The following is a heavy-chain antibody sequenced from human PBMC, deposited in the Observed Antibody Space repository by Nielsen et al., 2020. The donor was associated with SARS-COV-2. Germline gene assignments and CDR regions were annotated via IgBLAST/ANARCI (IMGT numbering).Heavy chain of an antibody. Sequence: VRQAPGKGLEWLSYISNTSRTIYYADSVKGRFTISRDNSKNTLYLQMNSLRAEDTAVYYCAKDGGIVVVVAAHYGMDVWGQGTTVTVSS. CDR3: AKDGGIVVVVAAHYGMDV. D-gene: IGHD2-15*01. V-gene: IGHV3-48*01. CDR2: ISNTSRTI. J-gene: IGHJ6*02.